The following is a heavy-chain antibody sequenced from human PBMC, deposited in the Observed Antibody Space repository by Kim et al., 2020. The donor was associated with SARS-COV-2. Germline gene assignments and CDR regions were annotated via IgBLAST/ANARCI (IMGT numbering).Heavy chain of an antibody. Sequence: ASVKVSCKASGYTFTSYAMNWVRQAPGQGLKWMGWINTNTGKPTYAHGFTGRFVFSLDTSVSTAYLQISSLKAEGTAGYYCARDPFRGGMDFWGQGTTVT. CDR3: ARDPFRGGMDF. CDR1: GYTFTSYA. CDR2: INTNTGKP. V-gene: IGHV7-4-1*02. J-gene: IGHJ6*02.